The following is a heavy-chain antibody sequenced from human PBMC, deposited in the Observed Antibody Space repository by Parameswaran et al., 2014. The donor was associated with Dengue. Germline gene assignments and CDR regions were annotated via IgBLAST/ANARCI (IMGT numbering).Heavy chain of an antibody. Sequence: WIRQPPGKGLEWVAVISYDGSNKYYADSVKGRFTISRDNSKNTLYPQMNSLRAEDTAVYYCARGSTIQLSSVWGQGTTVTVSS. CDR3: ARGSTIQLSSV. J-gene: IGHJ6*02. V-gene: IGHV3-30-3*01. CDR2: ISYDGSNK. D-gene: IGHD5-18*01.